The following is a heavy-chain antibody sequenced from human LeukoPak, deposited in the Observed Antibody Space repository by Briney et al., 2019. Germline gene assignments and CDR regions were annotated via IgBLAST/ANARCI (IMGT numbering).Heavy chain of an antibody. Sequence: PGRSLRLSCAASGFTFSSSAMSWVRQAPGKGLEWVSAISNNGGYTYYADSVQGRFTISRDNSKSTLCLQMNSLRAEDTAVYYCARGPLIAAAGTWWGQGTLVTVSS. D-gene: IGHD6-13*01. CDR1: GFTFSSSA. V-gene: IGHV3-23*01. CDR2: ISNNGGYT. J-gene: IGHJ4*02. CDR3: ARGPLIAAAGTW.